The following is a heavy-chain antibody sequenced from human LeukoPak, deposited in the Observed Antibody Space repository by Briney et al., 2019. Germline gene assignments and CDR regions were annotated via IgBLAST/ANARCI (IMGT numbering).Heavy chain of an antibody. Sequence: GGSLRLSCAASGFTFDDYAMHWVWQAPGKGLEWVSGISWNSGSIGYADSVKGRFTISRDNAKNSLYLQMDSLRAEDTALYYCAKDTGRPTDAITLEDNAFDIWGQGTMVTVSS. CDR2: ISWNSGSI. V-gene: IGHV3-9*01. J-gene: IGHJ3*02. CDR1: GFTFDDYA. CDR3: AKDTGRPTDAITLEDNAFDI. D-gene: IGHD3-16*01.